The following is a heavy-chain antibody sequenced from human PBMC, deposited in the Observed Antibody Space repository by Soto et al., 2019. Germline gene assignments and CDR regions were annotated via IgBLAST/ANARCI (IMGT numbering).Heavy chain of an antibody. CDR2: IYSCGST. CDR1: GFTVSSNY. J-gene: IGHJ4*02. CDR3: GKDMTDYSKAVGDD. Sequence: VGSLRLSCAASGFTVSSNYMSWVRQAPGKGLEWVSVIYSCGSTYYADSVKGRFTISRDNSKNTLYLQMDSLRAEDTAVYYCGKDMTDYSKAVGDDWGQGTPVTVS. D-gene: IGHD4-4*01. V-gene: IGHV3-66*03.